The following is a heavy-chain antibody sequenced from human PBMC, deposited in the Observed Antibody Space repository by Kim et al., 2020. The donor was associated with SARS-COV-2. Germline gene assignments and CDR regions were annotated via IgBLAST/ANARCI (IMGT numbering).Heavy chain of an antibody. CDR3: ARVDYGDQRAAFDI. V-gene: IGHV3-20*01. D-gene: IGHD4-17*01. J-gene: IGHJ3*02. Sequence: ADSVKGRFTISRDNAKNSLYLQMNSLRAEDTALYHCARVDYGDQRAAFDIWGQGTMVTVSS.